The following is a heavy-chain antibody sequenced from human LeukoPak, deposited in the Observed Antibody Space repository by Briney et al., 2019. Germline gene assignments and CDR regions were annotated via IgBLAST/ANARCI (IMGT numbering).Heavy chain of an antibody. V-gene: IGHV3-23*01. CDR2: INGGGGST. D-gene: IGHD2-2*01. J-gene: IGHJ4*02. Sequence: GGSLRLSCAASGLTFSSYAMSWVRQAPGKGLEWVSAINGGGGSTYYADSVKGRFTISRDNSKNTLYLQMNSLRAEDTAVYYCANHLACGSTSCPSFDYWGQGTLVTVSS. CDR1: GLTFSSYA. CDR3: ANHLACGSTSCPSFDY.